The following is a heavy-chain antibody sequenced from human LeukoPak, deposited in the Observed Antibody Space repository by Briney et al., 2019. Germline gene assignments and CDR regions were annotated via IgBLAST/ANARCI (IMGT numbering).Heavy chain of an antibody. CDR1: GYSFTSYW. V-gene: IGHV3-21*01. CDR3: ARDYGSGSYYDY. D-gene: IGHD3-10*01. CDR2: ISSSSSYI. J-gene: IGHJ4*02. Sequence: GESLKISCKGSGYSFTSYWIGWVRQAPGKGLEWVSSISSSSSYIYYADSVKGRFTISRDNAKNSLYLQMNSLRAEETAVYYCARDYGSGSYYDYWGQGTLVTVSS.